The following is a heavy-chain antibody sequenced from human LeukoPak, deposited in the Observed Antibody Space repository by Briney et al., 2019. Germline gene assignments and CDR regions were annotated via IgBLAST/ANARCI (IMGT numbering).Heavy chain of an antibody. J-gene: IGHJ6*02. CDR2: IYSGDST. V-gene: IGHV3-53*01. CDR3: VGRPYYYYGMDV. CDR1: GFTVNSNS. Sequence: GGSLRLSCTASGFTVNSNSMSWVRQATGKGLECVAAIYSGDSTYYPDSVKGRFSISRDNSKNTLYLQMSSLRAEDTAIYYCVGRPYYYYGMDVWGQGTTVTVSS.